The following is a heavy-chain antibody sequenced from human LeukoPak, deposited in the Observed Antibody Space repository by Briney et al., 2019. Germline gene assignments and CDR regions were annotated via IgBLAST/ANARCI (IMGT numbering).Heavy chain of an antibody. CDR1: GFTFSSYG. V-gene: IGHV3-33*01. D-gene: IGHD1-26*01. CDR2: IWYDGSNK. J-gene: IGHJ4*02. CDR3: AGLGAGVGATF. Sequence: GGSLRLSCAASGFTFSSYGMHWVRQAPGKGLKWVAVIWYDGSNKYYADSVKGRFTISRDNSKNTLYLQMNSLRAEDTAVYYCAGLGAGVGATFWGQGTLVTVSS.